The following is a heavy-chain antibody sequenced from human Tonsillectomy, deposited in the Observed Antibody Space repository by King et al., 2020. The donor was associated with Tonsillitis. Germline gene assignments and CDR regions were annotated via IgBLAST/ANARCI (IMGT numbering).Heavy chain of an antibody. CDR1: GGSISSSSYY. CDR3: AGGAGSYYPTYYYGMDV. CDR2: IYYSGST. Sequence: QLQESGPGLVKPSETLSLTCTVSGGSISSSSYYWGWIRQPPGKGLEWIGSIYYSGSTYYNPSLKSRVTISVDTSKNQFSLKLRSVTAADTAVYYCAGGAGSYYPTYYYGMDVWGQGTTVTVSS. D-gene: IGHD3-10*01. J-gene: IGHJ6*02. V-gene: IGHV4-39*01.